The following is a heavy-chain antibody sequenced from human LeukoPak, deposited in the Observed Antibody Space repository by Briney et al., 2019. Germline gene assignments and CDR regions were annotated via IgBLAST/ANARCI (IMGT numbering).Heavy chain of an antibody. J-gene: IGHJ1*01. CDR3: AGRGHRYSRD. CDR2: IQDSGIT. D-gene: IGHD2-15*01. V-gene: IGHV4-4*09. Sequence: SETLSLRSNVSGDSLSSGYWTWIRQSPGKGLEWIGFIQDSGITDYNPSLKSRVIISVDTSKNLFFLTLTSVTAADTAVYYCAGRGHRYSRDWGQGILVTVSS. CDR1: GDSLSSGY.